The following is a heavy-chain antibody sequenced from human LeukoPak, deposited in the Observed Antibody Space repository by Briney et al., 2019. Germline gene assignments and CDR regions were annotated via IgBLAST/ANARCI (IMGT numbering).Heavy chain of an antibody. J-gene: IGHJ5*02. CDR3: AREELQNWFDP. D-gene: IGHD3-10*01. CDR1: GGSISSGDYY. Sequence: SETLSLTCTVPGGSISSGDYYWSWIRQPPGKGLEWIGYIYYSGSTYYNPSLKSRVTISVDTSKNQFSLKLSSVTAADTAVYYCAREELQNWFDPWGQGTLVTVSS. V-gene: IGHV4-30-4*01. CDR2: IYYSGST.